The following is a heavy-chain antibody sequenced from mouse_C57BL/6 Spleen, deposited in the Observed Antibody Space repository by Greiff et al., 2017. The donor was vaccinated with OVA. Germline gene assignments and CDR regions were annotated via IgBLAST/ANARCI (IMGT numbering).Heavy chain of an antibody. J-gene: IGHJ2*01. Sequence: QVQLQQSGAELVRPGASVTLSCKASGYTFTDYEMHWVKQTPVHGLEWIGAIDPETGGTAYNQKFKGKAILTADKSSSTAYMELRSLTSEDSAVYFCTSSDYYGSQPYCFDYWGQGTTLTVSS. CDR1: GYTFTDYE. V-gene: IGHV1-15*01. D-gene: IGHD1-1*01. CDR2: IDPETGGT. CDR3: TSSDYYGSQPYCFDY.